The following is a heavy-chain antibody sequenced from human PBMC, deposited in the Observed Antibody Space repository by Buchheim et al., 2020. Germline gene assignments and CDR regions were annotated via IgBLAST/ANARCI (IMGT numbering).Heavy chain of an antibody. V-gene: IGHV1-3*01. D-gene: IGHD3-22*01. CDR2: INAGNGNT. CDR1: GYTFTSYA. J-gene: IGHJ6*02. CDR3: ARIRYYYDSSGYSYYYYGMDV. Sequence: QVQLVQSGAEVKKPGASVKVSCKASGYTFTSYAMHWVRQAPGQRLEWMGWINAGNGNTKYSQKFQGRVTITRDTSASTAYMELSSLRSEDTAVYYCARIRYYYDSSGYSYYYYGMDVWGQGTT.